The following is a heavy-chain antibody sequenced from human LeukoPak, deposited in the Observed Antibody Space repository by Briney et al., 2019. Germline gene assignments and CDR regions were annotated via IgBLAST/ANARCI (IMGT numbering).Heavy chain of an antibody. Sequence: SETLSLTCAVYGGSLSGYYWNWIRQSPGKVLVWIGEINDSGTTNYNPSLKSRATISIDRSRKQFSLRLTSVTAADTAVYYCARFPCSGDSCYSGIRAFDIWGQGTTVIVSS. CDR2: INDSGTT. V-gene: IGHV4-34*01. D-gene: IGHD2-15*01. J-gene: IGHJ3*02. CDR1: GGSLSGYY. CDR3: ARFPCSGDSCYSGIRAFDI.